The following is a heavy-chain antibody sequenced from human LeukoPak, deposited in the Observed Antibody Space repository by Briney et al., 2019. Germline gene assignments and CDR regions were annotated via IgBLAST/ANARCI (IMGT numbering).Heavy chain of an antibody. CDR1: GNYW. J-gene: IGHJ4*02. D-gene: IGHD3-10*01. CDR2: INSDGSWT. Sequence: TGGSLRLSCAASGNYWMHWVRQAPGKGLVWVSHINSDGSWTSYADSVKGRFTISKDNAKNTVYLQMNSLRAEDTAVYYCARDSDYYGSGSPPFDYWGQGTLVTVSS. V-gene: IGHV3-74*01. CDR3: ARDSDYYGSGSPPFDY.